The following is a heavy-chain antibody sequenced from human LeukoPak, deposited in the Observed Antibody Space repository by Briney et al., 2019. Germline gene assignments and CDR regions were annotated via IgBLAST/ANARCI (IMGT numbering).Heavy chain of an antibody. CDR1: GYSISTGYY. CDR2: FYHGGST. CDR3: ARGLSWAAAGLLDY. Sequence: NPSETLSLTCTVSGYSISTGYYWDWIRQPPGKGLEWIGTFYHGGSTYYNPSLKSRVTISVDTSKNQFSLKLSSVTAADTAVYYCARGLSWAAAGLLDYWGQGTLVTVSS. D-gene: IGHD6-13*01. V-gene: IGHV4-38-2*02. J-gene: IGHJ4*02.